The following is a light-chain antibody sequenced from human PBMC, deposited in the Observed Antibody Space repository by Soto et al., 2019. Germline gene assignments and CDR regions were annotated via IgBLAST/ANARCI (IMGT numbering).Light chain of an antibody. V-gene: IGKV3-20*01. Sequence: DIVLTQSPGPLSLSPGERATLSCRSSQSVSSSSLAWYQQKPGQAPRLIIYDVSIRAAGVPDRFSGSGSGTDFTLTISRLEPEDFAVYSCQQYGSSPHTFGQGTKVDIK. CDR2: DVS. J-gene: IGKJ2*01. CDR3: QQYGSSPHT. CDR1: QSVSSSS.